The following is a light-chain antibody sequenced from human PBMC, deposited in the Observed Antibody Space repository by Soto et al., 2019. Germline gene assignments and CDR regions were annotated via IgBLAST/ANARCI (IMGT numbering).Light chain of an antibody. Sequence: QSALTQPASVSGSPGQWITISCTGTSSDVGGYNYVSWYQQHPGKAPKLMIYDVSNRPSGVSNSFSGSKSGNTASLTISGLQAEDEADYYCSSYTSSSTLLYVFGTGTKLTVL. CDR2: DVS. J-gene: IGLJ1*01. CDR3: SSYTSSSTLLYV. V-gene: IGLV2-14*01. CDR1: SSDVGGYNY.